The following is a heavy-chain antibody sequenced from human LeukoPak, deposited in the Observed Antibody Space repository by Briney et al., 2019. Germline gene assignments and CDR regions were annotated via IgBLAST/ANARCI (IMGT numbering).Heavy chain of an antibody. V-gene: IGHV1-69*13. Sequence: ASVKVSCKASGGTFSSYAISWVRQAPGQGLEWMGGIIPIFGTANYAQKFQGRVTITADESTSTAYMELSSLRSEDTAVYYCARESRDNDYGDYVSLPDAAAAFDIWGQGTMVTVSS. CDR1: GGTFSSYA. J-gene: IGHJ3*02. CDR2: IIPIFGTA. CDR3: ARESRDNDYGDYVSLPDAAAAFDI. D-gene: IGHD4-17*01.